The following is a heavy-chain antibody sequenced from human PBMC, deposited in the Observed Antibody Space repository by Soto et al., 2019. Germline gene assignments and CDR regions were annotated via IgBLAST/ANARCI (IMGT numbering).Heavy chain of an antibody. CDR1: WYTFTSYY. D-gene: IGHD4-17*01. CDR3: ARTLYGDNVDY. CDR2: MNPKSGNT. V-gene: IGHV1-8*01. Sequence: GASVKVSCKAFWYTFTSYYIKWVRQATGQELEWMGWMNPKSGNTDYAQKFEGRVTMTRNTSISTAYMELSILRSEDTAVYYCARTLYGDNVDYWGQGTLVTVSS. J-gene: IGHJ4*02.